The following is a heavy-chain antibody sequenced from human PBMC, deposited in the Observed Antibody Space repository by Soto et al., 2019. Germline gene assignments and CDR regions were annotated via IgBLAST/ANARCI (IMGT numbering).Heavy chain of an antibody. CDR2: ISDSGGRT. Sequence: GGSLRLSCAASGFTFNTYAMSWVRQAPGKGLEWVSTISDSGGRTYYAASVKGRFTISRDNSKNTLYLLMNSLSAEDTALYYCAKDVFYYDSSAYPGLFDYWGQGALVTVSS. V-gene: IGHV3-23*01. CDR3: AKDVFYYDSSAYPGLFDY. J-gene: IGHJ4*02. D-gene: IGHD3-22*01. CDR1: GFTFNTYA.